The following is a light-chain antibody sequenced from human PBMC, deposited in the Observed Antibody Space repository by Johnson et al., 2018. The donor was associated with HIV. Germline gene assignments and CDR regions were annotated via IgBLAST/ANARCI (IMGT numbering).Light chain of an antibody. CDR3: GTWDSRLSAGHV. V-gene: IGLV1-51*02. CDR2: ENN. CDR1: SSNIGNNY. Sequence: QSVLTQPPSVSAAPGQRVTISCSGSSSNIGNNYVSWYQQLPGTAPKLLTYENNKRPSGIPDRISGSKSGTSATLGITGLTTGDEADYYCGTWDSRLSAGHVFGTGTKVTVL. J-gene: IGLJ1*01.